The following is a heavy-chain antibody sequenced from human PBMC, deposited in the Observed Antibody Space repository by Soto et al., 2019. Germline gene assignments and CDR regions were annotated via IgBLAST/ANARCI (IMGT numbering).Heavy chain of an antibody. D-gene: IGHD4-17*01. CDR2: IYPGDSDS. CDR1: GYNFATYW. Sequence: PGESLKISCEGFGYNFATYWIAWVRQMPGKGLEYMGIIYPGDSDSRYSPSFQGQVTFSADKSISTAYMQWSSLKASDTAMYYCARHGFYGDYASNYFDPWGQVPLVTFSS. J-gene: IGHJ5*02. V-gene: IGHV5-51*01. CDR3: ARHGFYGDYASNYFDP.